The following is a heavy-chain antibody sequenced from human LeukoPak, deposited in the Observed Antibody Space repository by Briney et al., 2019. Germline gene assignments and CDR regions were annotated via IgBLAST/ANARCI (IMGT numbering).Heavy chain of an antibody. CDR3: ARGIRRIAAAGSRFDY. CDR2: INHSGST. CDR1: GGSFSGYY. Sequence: SETLSLTCAVYGGSFSGYYWSWIRQPPGKGLEWIGEINHSGSTNYNPSLKSRVTISVDTSKNQFSLKLSSVAAADTAVYYCARGIRRIAAAGSRFDYWGHGTLVTVSS. D-gene: IGHD6-13*01. V-gene: IGHV4-34*01. J-gene: IGHJ4*01.